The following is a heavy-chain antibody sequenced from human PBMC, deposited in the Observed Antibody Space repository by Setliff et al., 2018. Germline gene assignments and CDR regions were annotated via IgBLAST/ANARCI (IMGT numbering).Heavy chain of an antibody. Sequence: SETLSLTCSVSGGSMSSGSYYWAWIRQPPGKGLEWIGSMSYSGSMYYNSSLKSRVTLSVDTSKNNLSLKVSSVTAADTAVYYCARQTSSGSYYGVRPYYVDYWGQGTLVTVSS. V-gene: IGHV4-39*01. CDR1: GGSMSSGSYY. CDR3: ARQTSSGSYYGVRPYYVDY. J-gene: IGHJ4*02. D-gene: IGHD3-10*01. CDR2: MSYSGSM.